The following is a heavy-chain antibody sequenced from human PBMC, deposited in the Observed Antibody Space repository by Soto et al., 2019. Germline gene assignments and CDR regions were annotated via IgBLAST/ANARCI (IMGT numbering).Heavy chain of an antibody. Sequence: GGSLRLSCAASGFTFSSYGMHWVRQAPGKGLEWVAVIWYDGSNKYYADSVEGRFTISRDNSKNTLYLQMNSLRAEDTAVYYCARDRPFPWESFDYWGQGTLVTVSS. CDR2: IWYDGSNK. D-gene: IGHD1-26*01. CDR3: ARDRPFPWESFDY. J-gene: IGHJ4*02. V-gene: IGHV3-33*01. CDR1: GFTFSSYG.